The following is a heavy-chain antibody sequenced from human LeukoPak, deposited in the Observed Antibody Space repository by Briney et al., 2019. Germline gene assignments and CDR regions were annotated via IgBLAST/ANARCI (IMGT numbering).Heavy chain of an antibody. D-gene: IGHD4-17*01. CDR1: RFTFSSYW. Sequence: GSLRLSCAASRFTFSSYWMSWVRQAPGKGLEWVSVIYSGGSTYYADSVKGRFTISRDNSKDTLYLQMNSLRAEDTAVYYCARESAVTRHYYYGMDVWGQGTTVTVSS. J-gene: IGHJ6*02. V-gene: IGHV3-53*01. CDR2: IYSGGST. CDR3: ARESAVTRHYYYGMDV.